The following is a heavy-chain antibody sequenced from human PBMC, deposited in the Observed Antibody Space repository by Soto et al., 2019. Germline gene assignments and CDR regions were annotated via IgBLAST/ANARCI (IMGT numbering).Heavy chain of an antibody. Sequence: QVQLQQWGAGLLKPSETLSLTCAVYGGSFSGYYWNWIRQLPGKGLEWIGEINHSGSTNYNPSLKSRVTISVDTSKNQFSLKLSSVTASDTAVYCCARGWGRIFDYWGQGTLVTVSS. V-gene: IGHV4-34*01. CDR2: INHSGST. CDR1: GGSFSGYY. J-gene: IGHJ4*02. CDR3: ARGWGRIFDY. D-gene: IGHD7-27*01.